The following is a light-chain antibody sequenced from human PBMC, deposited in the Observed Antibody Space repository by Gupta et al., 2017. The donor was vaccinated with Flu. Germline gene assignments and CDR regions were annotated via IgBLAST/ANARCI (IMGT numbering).Light chain of an antibody. Sequence: NFMLTQPHSVSESPGKTVTISCTRSSGSIGSNYVQWYQQRPGTSPTTVIYEDNQRPSGVPDRFSGSIDRSSNSASLTISGLKTEDEADYYCQSYEVFGGGTKLTVL. CDR2: EDN. CDR3: QSYEV. J-gene: IGLJ2*01. CDR1: SGSIGSNY. V-gene: IGLV6-57*01.